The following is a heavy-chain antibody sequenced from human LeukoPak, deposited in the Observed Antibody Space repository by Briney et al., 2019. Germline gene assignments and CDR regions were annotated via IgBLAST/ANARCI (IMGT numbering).Heavy chain of an antibody. V-gene: IGHV3-33*01. CDR1: GFTFSSYG. Sequence: PGGSLRLSCAASGFTFSSYGMHWVRQAPGKGLEWVAVIWYDGSNKYYADSVKGRFTISRDNSKNTLYLQMNSLRAEDTAVYYCARDGATDILTGYYPGYWGQGTLVTVFS. D-gene: IGHD3-9*01. CDR3: ARDGATDILTGYYPGY. CDR2: IWYDGSNK. J-gene: IGHJ4*02.